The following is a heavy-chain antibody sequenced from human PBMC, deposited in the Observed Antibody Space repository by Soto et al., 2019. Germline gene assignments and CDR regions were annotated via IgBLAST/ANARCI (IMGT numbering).Heavy chain of an antibody. CDR1: GGSFSGYY. CDR2: INHSGST. V-gene: IGHV4-34*01. D-gene: IGHD5-12*01. J-gene: IGHJ4*02. Sequence: PFLTCAVYGGSFSGYYWSWIRQPPCKGLEWIGEINHSGSTNYNPSLKSRVTISVDTSKNQFSLKLSSVTDADTTVYHCARGGGDSNNLVYWGQGTLVAVAS. CDR3: ARGGGDSNNLVY.